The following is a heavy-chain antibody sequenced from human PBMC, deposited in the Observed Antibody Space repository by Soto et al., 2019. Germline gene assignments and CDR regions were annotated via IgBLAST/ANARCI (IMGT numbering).Heavy chain of an antibody. J-gene: IGHJ4*02. Sequence: QVQLQESGPGLVKPSQTLSLTCTVPGGSINRGGYYWSWVRQHPGKGLEWIGYIYYSGTTSYTPSLASRITISIVTSRSQFSLRLNSVTAADTAVYYCARGVEWGHVDYLGQGTLVAVSS. CDR1: GGSINRGGYY. V-gene: IGHV4-31*03. CDR3: ARGVEWGHVDY. CDR2: IYYSGTT. D-gene: IGHD7-27*01.